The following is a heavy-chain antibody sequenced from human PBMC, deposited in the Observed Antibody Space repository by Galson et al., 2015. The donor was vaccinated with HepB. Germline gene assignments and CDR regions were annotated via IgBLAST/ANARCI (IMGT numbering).Heavy chain of an antibody. Sequence: SLRLSCAASGFTFSRYGMHWVRQAPGKGLEWVAVISYDGSNKYYGDSVKGRFTISRDKSNNTLYLQMNSLRAEDTAVYYCAREGIQLKRAFDYWGQGTLVTVSS. CDR1: GFTFSRYG. J-gene: IGHJ4*02. CDR2: ISYDGSNK. CDR3: AREGIQLKRAFDY. V-gene: IGHV3-30-3*01. D-gene: IGHD5-18*01.